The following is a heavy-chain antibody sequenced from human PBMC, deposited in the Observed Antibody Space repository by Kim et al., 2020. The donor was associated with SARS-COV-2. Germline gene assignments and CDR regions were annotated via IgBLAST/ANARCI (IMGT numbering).Heavy chain of an antibody. J-gene: IGHJ6*02. CDR3: ARDLGPYFYFGLDV. V-gene: IGHV3-74*01. D-gene: IGHD3-10*01. Sequence: ADSVKGRFTISRDNAKDTLYLQMNSLRAEDTAVYYCARDLGPYFYFGLDVWGQGTTVTVSS.